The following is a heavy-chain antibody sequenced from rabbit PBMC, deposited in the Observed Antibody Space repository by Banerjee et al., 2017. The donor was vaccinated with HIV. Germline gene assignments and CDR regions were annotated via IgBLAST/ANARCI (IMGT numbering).Heavy chain of an antibody. D-gene: IGHD1-1*01. CDR3: ARGGFTDYKL. CDR1: GFDFSSNA. J-gene: IGHJ4*01. Sequence: QSLEESGGDLVKPGASLTLTCTASGFDFSSNAMCWVRQAPGKGLEWIGCIYGRSGSTYYASWAKGRFTISKTSSTTVTLQMTSLTAADTATYFCARGGFTDYKLWGPGTLVTVS. V-gene: IGHV1S40*01. CDR2: IYGRSGST.